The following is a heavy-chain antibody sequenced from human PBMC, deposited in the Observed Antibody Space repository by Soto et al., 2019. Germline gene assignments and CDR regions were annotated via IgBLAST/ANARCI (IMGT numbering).Heavy chain of an antibody. V-gene: IGHV1-69*13. Sequence: SVKVSCKASGGTFSSYAISWVRQAPGQGLEWMGGIIPIFGTANYAQKFQGRVTITADESTSTAYMELSSLRSEDTAVYYWARFTVGIVATKPPPGFDIWGQGTMVTVSS. J-gene: IGHJ3*02. D-gene: IGHD5-12*01. CDR2: IIPIFGTA. CDR3: ARFTVGIVATKPPPGFDI. CDR1: GGTFSSYA.